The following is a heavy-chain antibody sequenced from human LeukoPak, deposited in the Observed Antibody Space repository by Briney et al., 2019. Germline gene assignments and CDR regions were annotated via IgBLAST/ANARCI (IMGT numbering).Heavy chain of an antibody. CDR2: IYYSGST. CDR1: GGSISSYY. D-gene: IGHD3-22*01. Sequence: SETLSLTCTVSGGSISSYYWSWIRQPPGKGLEWIGYIYYSGSTNYNPSLKSRVTISVDTSKNQFSLKLSSVTTADTAVYFYARSYDSRAYFYYGVDVWGQGTTVTVSS. J-gene: IGHJ6*02. V-gene: IGHV4-59*01. CDR3: ARSYDSRAYFYYGVDV.